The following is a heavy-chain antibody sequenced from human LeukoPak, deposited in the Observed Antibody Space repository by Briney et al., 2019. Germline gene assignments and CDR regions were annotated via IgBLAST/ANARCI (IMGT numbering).Heavy chain of an antibody. CDR2: IYYSGST. CDR3: ARGTYYYDSSGYWPLTFDY. V-gene: IGHV4-31*03. Sequence: PSETLSLTCTVSGGSISSGGYYWSWICQHPGKGLEWIGYIYYSGSTCYNPSLKSRVTISVDTSKNQFSLKLSSVTAADTAVYYCARGTYYYDSSGYWPLTFDYWGQGTLVTVSS. J-gene: IGHJ4*02. D-gene: IGHD3-22*01. CDR1: GGSISSGGYY.